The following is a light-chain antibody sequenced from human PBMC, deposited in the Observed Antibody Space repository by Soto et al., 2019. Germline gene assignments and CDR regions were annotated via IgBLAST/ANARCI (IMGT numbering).Light chain of an antibody. Sequence: QSALTQPPSVSGSPGQSVAISCTGTSSVVGSYNRVAWYQQSPGTAPKLMIYEVSNRPSRGPDRFSGSKSGNTASLTISGLQAEDEADYYCSSFTSSSTYVFGTGTKLTVL. CDR2: EVS. J-gene: IGLJ1*01. V-gene: IGLV2-18*02. CDR3: SSFTSSSTYV. CDR1: SSVVGSYNR.